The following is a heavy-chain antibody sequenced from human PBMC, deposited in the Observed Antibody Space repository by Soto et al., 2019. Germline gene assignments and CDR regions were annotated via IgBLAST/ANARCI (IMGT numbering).Heavy chain of an antibody. CDR3: ARDNCISTSCYRLYNWFDP. CDR1: GFTFTSYG. J-gene: IGHJ5*02. Sequence: GSLRLSCAASGFTFTSYGMHWVRQAPGKGLEWVAAISYAGSNKYYADSVKGRFTISRDNSKNTLYLQMNSLRAEDTAVYYCARDNCISTSCYRLYNWFDPWGQGT. CDR2: ISYAGSNK. D-gene: IGHD2-2*01. V-gene: IGHV3-30*03.